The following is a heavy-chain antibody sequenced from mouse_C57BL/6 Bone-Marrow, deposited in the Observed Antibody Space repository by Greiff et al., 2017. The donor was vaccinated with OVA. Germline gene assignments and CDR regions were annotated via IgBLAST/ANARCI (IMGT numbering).Heavy chain of an antibody. CDR1: GYAFTNYL. V-gene: IGHV1-54*01. J-gene: IGHJ1*03. D-gene: IGHD1-1*01. CDR2: INPGSGGT. Sequence: QVQLQQSGAELVRPGTSVKVSCKASGYAFTNYLIEWVKRRPGQGLEWIGVINPGSGGTNYNEKFKGKATLTADKSSSTAYMQLSSLTSEDSAVYFCARGPYYGSSYGYFDVWGTGTTVTVSS. CDR3: ARGPYYGSSYGYFDV.